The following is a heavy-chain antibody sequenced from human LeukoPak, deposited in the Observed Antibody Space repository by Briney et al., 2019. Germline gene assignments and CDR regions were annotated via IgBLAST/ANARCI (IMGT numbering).Heavy chain of an antibody. CDR3: ARAILSDPKYYGMDV. J-gene: IGHJ6*02. CDR2: IGTAGDT. D-gene: IGHD3-9*01. Sequence: PGGSLRLSCAASGFTFSSYDMHWVRQATGKGLEWVSAIGTAGDTYYPGSVKGRFTISRENAKNSLYLQMNSLRAEDTAVYYCARAILSDPKYYGMDVWGQGTTVTVSS. CDR1: GFTFSSYD. V-gene: IGHV3-13*01.